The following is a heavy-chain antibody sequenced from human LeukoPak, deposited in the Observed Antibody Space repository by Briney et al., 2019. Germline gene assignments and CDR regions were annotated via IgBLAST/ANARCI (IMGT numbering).Heavy chain of an antibody. CDR1: GFIFSSYW. CDR3: ARRVVVPAAPYYFDY. Sequence: GGSLRLSCAASGFIFSSYWMHWVRQAPGKGLVWVSRINSDGSSTSYADSVKGRFTISRDNAKNTLYLQMNSLRAEDTAVYYCARRVVVPAAPYYFDYWGQGTLVTVPS. J-gene: IGHJ4*02. V-gene: IGHV3-74*01. D-gene: IGHD2-2*01. CDR2: INSDGSST.